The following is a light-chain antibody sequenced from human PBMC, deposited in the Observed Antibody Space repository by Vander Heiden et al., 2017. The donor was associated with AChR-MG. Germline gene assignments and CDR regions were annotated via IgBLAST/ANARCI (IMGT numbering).Light chain of an antibody. V-gene: IGLV1-44*01. CDR1: TSNIGSFP. CDR3: AAWDDSLSGPV. J-gene: IGLJ7*01. Sequence: QSVLTQPPSASGTPAQRVTIFCSGGTSNIGSFPINWYQQLPGTAPKLLIFNNNQRPSGVPDRFSGSKSGTSASLAISGLQSEDEADYYCAAWDDSLSGPVFGGGTQLTVL. CDR2: NNN.